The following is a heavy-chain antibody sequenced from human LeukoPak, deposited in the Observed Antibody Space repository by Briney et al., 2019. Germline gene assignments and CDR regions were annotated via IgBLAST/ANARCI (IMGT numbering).Heavy chain of an antibody. V-gene: IGHV4-59*08. D-gene: IGHD5-18*01. J-gene: IGHJ6*02. CDR3: ARVGELWSPWSSKYYYGMDV. Sequence: SETLSLTCTVSGVSISSYYWSWIRQPPGKGLEWIGYIYYSGSTNYNPSLKSRVTISVDTSKNQFSLKLSSVTAADTAVYYCARVGELWSPWSSKYYYGMDVWGQGTTVTVSS. CDR2: IYYSGST. CDR1: GVSISSYY.